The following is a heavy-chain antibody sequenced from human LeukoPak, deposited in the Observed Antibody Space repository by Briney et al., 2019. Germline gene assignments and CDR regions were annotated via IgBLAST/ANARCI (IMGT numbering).Heavy chain of an antibody. CDR2: INPNSGGT. V-gene: IGHV1-2*02. CDR3: ARYSTVTVYYFDY. Sequence: EASVKVSCKASGYTFTGHYIHWVRQAPGQGLEWMGWINPNSGGTNYAQKLQGRVTMTRDTSISTAYMELSRLRSDDTAVYYCARYSTVTVYYFDYWGQGTLVTVSS. J-gene: IGHJ4*02. D-gene: IGHD4-17*01. CDR1: GYTFTGHY.